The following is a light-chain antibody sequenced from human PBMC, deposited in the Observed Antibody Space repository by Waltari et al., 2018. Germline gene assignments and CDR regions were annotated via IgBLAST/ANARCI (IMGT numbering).Light chain of an antibody. J-gene: IGKJ1*01. V-gene: IGKV3-15*01. Sequence: EIVMTQSPATLSVSPGERATLSCRASQSVSSNLAWYQQKPGQAPRLLIHGASTRATGIPARFSGSGSGTEFTLTISSLQSEDFAVYYCQQYNNWPPGAFGQGTEVEIK. CDR3: QQYNNWPPGA. CDR1: QSVSSN. CDR2: GAS.